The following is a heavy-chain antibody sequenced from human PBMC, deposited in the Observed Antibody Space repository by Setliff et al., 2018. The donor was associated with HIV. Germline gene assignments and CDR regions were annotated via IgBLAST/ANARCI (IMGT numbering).Heavy chain of an antibody. CDR2: ISRGGDSI. J-gene: IGHJ6*01. D-gene: IGHD2-2*01. V-gene: IGHV3-21*05. CDR1: GFTFWSHS. CDR3: ARGPSGRAPAPARAPHYYGLDL. Sequence: LRLSCAASGFTFWSHSMLWVRQAPGKGLQWVAYISRGGDSIFYADSVKGRFTISRDNAKNSLYLQMSSLRAEDTAVYYCARGPSGRAPAPARAPHYYGLDLWGPGTTVTVSS.